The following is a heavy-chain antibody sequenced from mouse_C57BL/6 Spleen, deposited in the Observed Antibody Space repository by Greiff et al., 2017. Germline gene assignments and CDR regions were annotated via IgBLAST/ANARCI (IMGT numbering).Heavy chain of an antibody. D-gene: IGHD2-1*01. Sequence: EVQRVESGGGLVKPGGSLKLSCAASGFTFSSYAMSWVRQTPEKRLEWVATISDGGSYTYYPDNVKGRFTISRDYAKNNLYLQMSHLKSEDTAMYYCAREEIYYGNYVAMDYWGQGTSVTVSS. V-gene: IGHV5-4*01. CDR2: ISDGGSYT. CDR1: GFTFSSYA. CDR3: AREEIYYGNYVAMDY. J-gene: IGHJ4*01.